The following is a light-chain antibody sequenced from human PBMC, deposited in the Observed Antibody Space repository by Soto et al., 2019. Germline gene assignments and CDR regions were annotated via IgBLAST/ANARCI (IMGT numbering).Light chain of an antibody. CDR1: SSNIGSNY. Sequence: QSVLTQPPSASGTPGQRVTISCSGSSSNIGSNYVYWYQQLPGTAPKLLIYSNNQRPSGVPDRFSGSKSGTSASLAISGLPSEDEPDYYCAAWDDSLSFWVFGGGTKLTVL. J-gene: IGLJ3*02. CDR3: AAWDDSLSFWV. CDR2: SNN. V-gene: IGLV1-47*02.